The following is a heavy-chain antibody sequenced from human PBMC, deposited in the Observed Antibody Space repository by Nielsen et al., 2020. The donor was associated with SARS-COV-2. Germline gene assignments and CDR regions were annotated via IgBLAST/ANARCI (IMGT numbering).Heavy chain of an antibody. D-gene: IGHD2-8*01. V-gene: IGHV3-30*02. CDR2: IRYDGTDK. CDR3: AKGYCTTFDCLTYAMDV. CDR1: GFTFSSSA. Sequence: GESLKISCAASGFTFSSSAMHWVRQSPGKGLEWVAFIRYDGTDKYYADTVKGRFTISRDNSKNTLYLQMNILRPEDTAVYHCAKGYCTTFDCLTYAMDVWGQGTTVTVSS. J-gene: IGHJ6*02.